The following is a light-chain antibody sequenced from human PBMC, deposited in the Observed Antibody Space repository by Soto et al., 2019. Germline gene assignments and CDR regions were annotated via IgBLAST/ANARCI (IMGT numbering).Light chain of an antibody. Sequence: EIVMTQSPATLSVSPGERATLSCRASRSVNSNLAWYQHKPGQAPRLLIYGASTRATDIPARFSGSGSGTEFTLTISSLQSEDFAIYYCQHYNYWPPDTFGQGTKLEIK. J-gene: IGKJ2*01. CDR1: RSVNSN. CDR2: GAS. CDR3: QHYNYWPPDT. V-gene: IGKV3-15*01.